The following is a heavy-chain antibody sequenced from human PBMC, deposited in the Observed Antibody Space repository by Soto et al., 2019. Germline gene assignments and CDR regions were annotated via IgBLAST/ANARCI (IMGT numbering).Heavy chain of an antibody. V-gene: IGHV4-34*01. D-gene: IGHD2-2*01. CDR1: GGSFSGYY. Sequence: QVQLQQWGAGLLKPSETLSLTCAVYGGSFSGYYWSWIRQPPGKGLAWIGEINHSGSTNYNPSLKSRVTISVDTSKNQFSLKLSCVTAADTAVYYCARRDPKYCSSTSCLDYWGQGTLVTVSS. CDR2: INHSGST. CDR3: ARRDPKYCSSTSCLDY. J-gene: IGHJ4*02.